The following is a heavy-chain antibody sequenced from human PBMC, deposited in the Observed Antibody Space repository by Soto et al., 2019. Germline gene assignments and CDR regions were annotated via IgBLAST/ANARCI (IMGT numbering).Heavy chain of an antibody. D-gene: IGHD3-10*01. J-gene: IGHJ4*02. V-gene: IGHV1-18*01. Sequence: QVQLGQSVAEVKKPGASVKVSCKASGYTFTSYDISWVRQAPGQGLEWMGWISAYNGNTNYAQKLQGRVTMTTDTSTSTAYMELRSLRSDDTAVYYCARDRAPYGSGSYYRDGDYWGQGTLVTVSS. CDR3: ARDRAPYGSGSYYRDGDY. CDR2: ISAYNGNT. CDR1: GYTFTSYD.